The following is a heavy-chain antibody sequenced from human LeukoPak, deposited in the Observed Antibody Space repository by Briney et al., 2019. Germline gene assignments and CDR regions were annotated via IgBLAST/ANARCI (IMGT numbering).Heavy chain of an antibody. J-gene: IGHJ4*01. D-gene: IGHD3-3*01. Sequence: PSQTLSLTCTVSGGSISSVSYYWSWIWQPAGKGLEWIGHIYTSGSTDYNPSLKSRVTISVDTSKNQFSLKLSSVTAADTAVYYCARVDFWSGYIDYWGQGTLVTVSS. V-gene: IGHV4-61*09. CDR1: GGSISSVSYY. CDR3: ARVDFWSGYIDY. CDR2: IYTSGST.